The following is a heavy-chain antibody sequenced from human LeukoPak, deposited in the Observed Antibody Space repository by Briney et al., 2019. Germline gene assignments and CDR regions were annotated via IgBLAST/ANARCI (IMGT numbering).Heavy chain of an antibody. CDR1: GGSISSSSYY. CDR2: IYYSGST. J-gene: IGHJ4*02. Sequence: SETLSLTCTVSGGSISSSSYYWGWIHQPPGKGLEWIGSIYYSGSTYYNPSLKSRVTISVDTSKNQFSLKLSSVTAADTAVYYCATHYGSGSYYFDYWGQGTLVTVSS. D-gene: IGHD3-10*01. V-gene: IGHV4-39*01. CDR3: ATHYGSGSYYFDY.